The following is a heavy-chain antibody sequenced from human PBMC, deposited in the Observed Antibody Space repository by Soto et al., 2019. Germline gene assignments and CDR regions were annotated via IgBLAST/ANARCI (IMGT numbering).Heavy chain of an antibody. CDR1: GFTFSSNW. J-gene: IGHJ4*02. D-gene: IGHD2-2*03. CDR2: ISSSGTTI. Sequence: SGSLTLSLVGPGFTFSSNWMTWVRQAPGKGLEWVSYISSSGTTIYYADSVKGRFTISRDNAKNSLYLQMNSLRAEDRAVYYCERVDPPGKSGGQG. V-gene: IGHV3-48*03. CDR3: ERVDPPGKS.